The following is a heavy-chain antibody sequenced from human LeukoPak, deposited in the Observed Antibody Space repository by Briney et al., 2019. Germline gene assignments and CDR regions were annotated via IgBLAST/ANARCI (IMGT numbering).Heavy chain of an antibody. CDR3: ARFGVYYDMDV. D-gene: IGHD3-3*01. CDR1: GGSISGNY. Sequence: SETLSLTCTVSGGSISGNYWTWTRQPPGKGLEWIGQIHYSGKADYNPSLRRRITISVDTSKNQMFLKVSSVTAADTAVYYCARFGVYYDMDVWGQGTTVTVSS. J-gene: IGHJ6*02. V-gene: IGHV4-59*01. CDR2: IHYSGKA.